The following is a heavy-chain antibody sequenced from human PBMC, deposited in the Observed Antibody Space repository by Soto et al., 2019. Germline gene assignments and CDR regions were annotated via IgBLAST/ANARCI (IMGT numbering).Heavy chain of an antibody. CDR3: ARGGKLGGDLDV. D-gene: IGHD3-10*01. CDR2: IIPVLDVT. J-gene: IGHJ6*04. V-gene: IGHV1-69*02. Sequence: QAQLVQSGAEVKKPGSSVKVSCKASGGTFNRETFSWVRQAPGQGLQWMGRIIPVLDVTEYPQNFQGRVTITADTSKSTVYLALSGLGSDETAVYYCARGGKLGGDLDVWGKGTPVIVSS. CDR1: GGTFNRET.